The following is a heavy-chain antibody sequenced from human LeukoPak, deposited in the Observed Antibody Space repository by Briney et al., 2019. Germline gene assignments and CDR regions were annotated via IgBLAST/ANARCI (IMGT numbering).Heavy chain of an antibody. J-gene: IGHJ4*02. CDR2: INGRGGST. CDR1: GFTFSNYA. Sequence: GGSLRLSCAASGFTFSNYAMSWVRQAPGKGLAWVSSINGRGGSTYYADSVKGRFTISRDNSKNTLYLQMNSLRAEDTAVYYCAKADGDYTGSLFDYWGQGTLVTVSS. D-gene: IGHD4-17*01. V-gene: IGHV3-23*01. CDR3: AKADGDYTGSLFDY.